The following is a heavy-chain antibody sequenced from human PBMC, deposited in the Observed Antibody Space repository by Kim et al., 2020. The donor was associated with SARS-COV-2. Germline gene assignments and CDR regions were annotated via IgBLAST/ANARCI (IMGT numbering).Heavy chain of an antibody. Sequence: APVKGRFTISRDDSKNTLYLQMNSLKTEDTAVYYCTTEDQLAYCGGDCSYWGQGTLVTVSS. CDR3: TTEDQLAYCGGDCSY. J-gene: IGHJ4*02. D-gene: IGHD2-21*02. V-gene: IGHV3-15*01.